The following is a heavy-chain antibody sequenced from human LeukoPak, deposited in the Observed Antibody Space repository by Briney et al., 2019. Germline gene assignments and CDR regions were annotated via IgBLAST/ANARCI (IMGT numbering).Heavy chain of an antibody. CDR3: ARESSGGSCYSDAFDI. CDR1: GFTFSSYE. J-gene: IGHJ3*02. Sequence: GGSLRLSCAASGFTFSSYEMNWVRQAPGKGLEWVSYISNSGGTIYYADSVKGRFTISRDNAKNSLYLQMNSLRAEDTAVYYCARESSGGSCYSDAFDIWGQGTMVTVSS. CDR2: ISNSGGTI. V-gene: IGHV3-48*03. D-gene: IGHD2-15*01.